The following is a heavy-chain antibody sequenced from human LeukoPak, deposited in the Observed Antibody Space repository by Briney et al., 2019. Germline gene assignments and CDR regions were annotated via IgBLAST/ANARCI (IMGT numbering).Heavy chain of an antibody. CDR3: CGEIAAAAPREFDY. CDR1: VYTFTGYY. D-gene: IGHD6-13*01. J-gene: IGHJ4*02. CDR2: INPNSGGT. Sequence: GASVKVSCKASVYTFTGYYIHWVRQAPGQGLEWMGWINPNSGGTNYAQKFQGRVTMTRDTSISTAYMELSSLRSDDTAAYYCCGEIAAAAPREFDYWGQGTLVTVSS. V-gene: IGHV1-2*02.